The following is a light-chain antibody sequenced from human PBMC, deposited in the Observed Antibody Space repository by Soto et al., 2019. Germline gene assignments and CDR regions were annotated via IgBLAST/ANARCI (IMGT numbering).Light chain of an antibody. CDR1: QSISSW. V-gene: IGKV1-5*03. J-gene: IGKJ1*01. CDR3: HHYYIYCT. CDR2: KAS. Sequence: DIQMTQYPSTLSASVGDRVIITCRASQSISSWLAWYQQKPGKAPKLLISKASNLESGVPSRFSGSGSGTEFTLTVSSLQPDDFATYYCHHYYIYCTCGQGTKVEIK.